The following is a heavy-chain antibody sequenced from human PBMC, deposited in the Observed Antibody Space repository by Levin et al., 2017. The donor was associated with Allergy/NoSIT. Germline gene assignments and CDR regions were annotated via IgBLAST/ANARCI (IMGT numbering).Heavy chain of an antibody. CDR2: IRSKAYGGTT. Sequence: GESLKISCTASGFTFGDYAMSWFRQAPGKGLEWVGFIRSKAYGGTTEYAASVKGRFTISRDDSKSIAYLQMNSLKTEDTAVYYCTRRIAAAHDAFDIWGQGTMVTVSS. CDR3: TRRIAAAHDAFDI. D-gene: IGHD6-13*01. J-gene: IGHJ3*02. CDR1: GFTFGDYA. V-gene: IGHV3-49*03.